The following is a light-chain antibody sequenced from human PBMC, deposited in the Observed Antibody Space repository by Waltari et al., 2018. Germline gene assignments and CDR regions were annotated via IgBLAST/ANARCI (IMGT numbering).Light chain of an antibody. CDR1: QGISSY. CDR2: AAS. J-gene: IGKJ1*01. CDR3: QQYYSYPRT. Sequence: AIRITQPPPPPPALTVPRVPIPCRASQGISSYLAWYQQKPGKAPKLLIYAASTLQSGVPSRFSGSGSGTDFTLTISCLQSEDFATYYCQQYYSYPRTFGQGTKVEIK. V-gene: IGKV1-8*01.